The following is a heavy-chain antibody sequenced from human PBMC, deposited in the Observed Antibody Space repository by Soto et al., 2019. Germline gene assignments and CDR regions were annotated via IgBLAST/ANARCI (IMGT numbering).Heavy chain of an antibody. CDR1: GFTFSDAW. Sequence: EMLLVESGGGLVKPGGSQRLSCTTSGFTFSDAWMSWVRQAPGKGLEWVGRIKSKVDGGAIDYAAPVRGRFTISRDDSKRTVYLQMNSLTPEDTGVYYCTTPSGWHLVYWGQGTLVSVSS. CDR2: IKSKVDGGAI. D-gene: IGHD6-19*01. CDR3: TTPSGWHLVY. J-gene: IGHJ4*02. V-gene: IGHV3-15*01.